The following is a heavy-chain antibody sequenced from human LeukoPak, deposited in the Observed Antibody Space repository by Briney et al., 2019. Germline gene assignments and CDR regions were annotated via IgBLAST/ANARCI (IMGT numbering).Heavy chain of an antibody. CDR1: GYTFTSYG. V-gene: IGHV1-18*01. CDR3: ARAASIAAAGTSLNYYYGMDV. CDR2: ISAYNGNT. Sequence: ASVKVSCKASGYTFTSYGISWVRQAPGQGLEWMGWISAYNGNTNYAQKLQGRVTMTTDTSTSTAYMELRSLRSDDTAVYYCARAASIAAAGTSLNYYYGMDVWGQGTTVTVSS. D-gene: IGHD6-13*01. J-gene: IGHJ6*02.